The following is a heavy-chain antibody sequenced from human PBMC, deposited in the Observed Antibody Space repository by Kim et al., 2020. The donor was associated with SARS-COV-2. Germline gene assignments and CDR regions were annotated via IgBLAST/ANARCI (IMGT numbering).Heavy chain of an antibody. V-gene: IGHV4-61*08. CDR2: IYYSGST. CDR1: GGSISSGGYY. CDR3: ARDQGTRTKVGLDY. J-gene: IGHJ4*02. D-gene: IGHD1-7*01. Sequence: SETLSLTCTVSGGSISSGGYYWSWIRQPPGKGLEWIGYIYYSGSTNYNPSLKSRVTISVDTSKNQFSLKLSSVTAADTAVYYCARDQGTRTKVGLDYWGQGTLVTVSS.